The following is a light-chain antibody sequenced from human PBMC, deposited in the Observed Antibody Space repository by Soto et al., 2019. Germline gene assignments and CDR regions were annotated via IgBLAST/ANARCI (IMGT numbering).Light chain of an antibody. CDR3: QQYGSSRWT. J-gene: IGKJ1*01. CDR1: QSVSSSY. CDR2: DAS. V-gene: IGKV3-20*01. Sequence: EIVLTQTPGTLSLSPGERATLSCRASQSVSSSYLAWYQQKPGQAPRLLIYDASSRATGIPDRFSGSGSGTDFTLTISRLEPEDCVVYYCQQYGSSRWTFGQGTKVEIK.